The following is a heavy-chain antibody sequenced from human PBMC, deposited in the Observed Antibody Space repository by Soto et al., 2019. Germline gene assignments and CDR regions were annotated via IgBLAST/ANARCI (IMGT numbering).Heavy chain of an antibody. CDR2: VYPGTSNT. Sequence: EVHLVQSAVEVKKPGESLMISCEASGYPFSSYWIGWVRQMPGKGLEWMGIVYPGTSNTRYSPSFQGQVTISADKAISTAYLQWSSLKASDSATYYCARRYCTNTTNCPVGYGFDVWGQGTTVTVSS. CDR1: GYPFSSYW. J-gene: IGHJ6*02. CDR3: ARRYCTNTTNCPVGYGFDV. D-gene: IGHD2-8*01. V-gene: IGHV5-51*01.